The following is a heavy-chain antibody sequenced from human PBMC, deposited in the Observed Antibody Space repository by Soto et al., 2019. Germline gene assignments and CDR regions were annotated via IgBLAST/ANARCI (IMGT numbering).Heavy chain of an antibody. V-gene: IGHV1-69*13. CDR1: GGTFSSYA. D-gene: IGHD3-22*01. CDR2: IIPIFGTA. CDR3: ARVLGHYYDPGWFDP. Sequence: RASVKVSCKASGGTFSSYAISWVRQAPGQGLEWMGGIIPIFGTANYAQKFQGRVTITADESTSTAYMELSSLRSEDTAVYYCARVLGHYYDPGWFDPWGQGTLVTVSS. J-gene: IGHJ5*02.